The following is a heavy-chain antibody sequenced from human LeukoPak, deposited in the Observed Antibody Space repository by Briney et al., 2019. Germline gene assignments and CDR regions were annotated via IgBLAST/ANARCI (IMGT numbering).Heavy chain of an antibody. CDR3: AKGPLRLGELSLND. CDR1: GFTFSSYG. Sequence: GGSLRLSCAASGFTFSSYGMHWVRQAPGKGLEWVAAISYDGSNKYYADSVKGRFTISRDNSKNTLYLQMNSLRAKDTAVYYCAKGPLRLGELSLNDWGQGTLVTVSS. V-gene: IGHV3-30*18. CDR2: ISYDGSNK. D-gene: IGHD3-16*02. J-gene: IGHJ4*02.